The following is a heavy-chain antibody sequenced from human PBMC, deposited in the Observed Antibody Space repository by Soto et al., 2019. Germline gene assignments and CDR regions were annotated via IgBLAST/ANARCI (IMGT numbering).Heavy chain of an antibody. CDR3: ARDSELGAFDI. Sequence: PGGSLRLSCAASGFTFSSYGMHWVRQAPGKGLEWVAVIWYDGSNKYYADSVKGRFTISRDNSKNTLYLQMNSLRAEDTAVYYCARDSELGAFDIWGQGTMVTVSS. D-gene: IGHD1-26*01. CDR1: GFTFSSYG. V-gene: IGHV3-33*01. J-gene: IGHJ3*02. CDR2: IWYDGSNK.